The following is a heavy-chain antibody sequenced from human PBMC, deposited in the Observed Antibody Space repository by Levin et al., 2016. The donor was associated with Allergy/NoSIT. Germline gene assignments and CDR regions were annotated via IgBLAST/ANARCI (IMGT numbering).Heavy chain of an antibody. CDR1: GFTFSSYW. V-gene: IGHV3-7*03. Sequence: GESLKISCAASGFTFSSYWMSWVRQAPGKGLEWVANIKQDGREKNCVDSVKGRFTISRDNAKNSLYLQMNSLRAEDTAVYYCARGGKNDYGDWDYWGQGTLVTVSS. J-gene: IGHJ4*02. CDR3: ARGGKNDYGDWDY. CDR2: IKQDGREK. D-gene: IGHD4-17*01.